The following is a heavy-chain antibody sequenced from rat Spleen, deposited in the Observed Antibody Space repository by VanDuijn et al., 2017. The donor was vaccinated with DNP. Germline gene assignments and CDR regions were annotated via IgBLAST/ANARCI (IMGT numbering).Heavy chain of an antibody. CDR3: ARVWEP. V-gene: IGHV5S23*01. J-gene: IGHJ2*01. CDR1: GFTFSDYA. Sequence: EVQLVESGGGLIQPGNSLKLSCAASGFTFSDYAMAWVRQSPKKGLEWVASISTSGGSTYYRDSVTGRFTISRDNTKNTLHLQMDSLRSEDTAIYYCARVWEPWGQGVMVTVSS. D-gene: IGHD1-3*01. CDR2: ISTSGGST.